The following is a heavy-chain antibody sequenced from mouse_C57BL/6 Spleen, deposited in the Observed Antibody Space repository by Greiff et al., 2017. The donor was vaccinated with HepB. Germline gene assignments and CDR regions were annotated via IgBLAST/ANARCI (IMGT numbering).Heavy chain of an antibody. CDR1: GYTFTSYW. CDR2: IYPGSGST. Sequence: QVQLQQSGAELVKPGASVKMSCKASGYTFTSYWITWVKQRPGQGLEWIGDIYPGSGSTNYNEKFKSKATLTVDTSSSTAYMQLSSLTSEDSAVYYCAREGTAQGRGYYYAMDYWGQGTSVTVSS. J-gene: IGHJ4*01. D-gene: IGHD3-2*02. V-gene: IGHV1-55*01. CDR3: AREGTAQGRGYYYAMDY.